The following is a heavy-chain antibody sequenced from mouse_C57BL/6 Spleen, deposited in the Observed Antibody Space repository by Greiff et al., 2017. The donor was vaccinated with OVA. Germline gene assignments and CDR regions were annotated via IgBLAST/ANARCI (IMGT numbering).Heavy chain of an antibody. J-gene: IGHJ2*01. CDR2: IDPSDSET. V-gene: IGHV1-52*01. Sequence: VQLQQPGAELVRPGSSVKLSCKASGYTFTSYWMHWVKQRPIQGLEWFGNIDPSDSETHYNQKFKDQATLTVDNSYSTAYMQLSSQTSEDSAVDYCARSGLRVNDWGQGTTLTVSS. CDR1: GYTFTSYW. D-gene: IGHD2-2*01. CDR3: ARSGLRVND.